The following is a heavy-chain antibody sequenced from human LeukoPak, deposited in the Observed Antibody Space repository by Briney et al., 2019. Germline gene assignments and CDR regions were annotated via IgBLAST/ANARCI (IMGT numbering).Heavy chain of an antibody. Sequence: PGGSLRLSCAASGFNFISSWMNWARQAPGKGLEWVANIKQDGSEKYYVDSVKGRFTISRDNAKNSLYLQMNSLRAEDTAVYYCARARNRIAVSVIREYYYMDVWGKGTTVTVSS. V-gene: IGHV3-7*01. CDR3: ARARNRIAVSVIREYYYMDV. CDR1: GFNFISSW. CDR2: IKQDGSEK. D-gene: IGHD6-19*01. J-gene: IGHJ6*03.